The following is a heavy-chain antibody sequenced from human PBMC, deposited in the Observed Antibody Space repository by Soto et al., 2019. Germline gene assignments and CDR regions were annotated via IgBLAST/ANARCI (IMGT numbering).Heavy chain of an antibody. Sequence: QVQLVESGGGVVQPGRSLRLSCAASGFTFSSYAMHWVRQAPGKGLEWVAVISYDGSNKYYADSVKGRFTISRDNSKNTLYLQMNSLRAEDTAVYYCARERGNWNYDSWGQGTLVTVSS. J-gene: IGHJ5*01. CDR1: GFTFSSYA. D-gene: IGHD1-7*01. CDR3: ARERGNWNYDS. CDR2: ISYDGSNK. V-gene: IGHV3-30-3*01.